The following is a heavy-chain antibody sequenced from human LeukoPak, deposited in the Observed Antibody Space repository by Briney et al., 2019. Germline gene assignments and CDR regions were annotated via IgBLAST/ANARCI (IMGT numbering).Heavy chain of an antibody. CDR2: ISYDGSDK. CDR1: GFTFSSYA. Sequence: GGSLRLSCAASGFTFSSYAIHWVRQAPGKGLEWVAIISYDGSDKYYADSVRGRFTISRDNSKNTLYLQMNSLRGEDTAVYYCARVFSGSLGPRGALGYWGQGTLVTVSS. J-gene: IGHJ4*02. D-gene: IGHD1-26*01. CDR3: ARVFSGSLGPRGALGY. V-gene: IGHV3-30*04.